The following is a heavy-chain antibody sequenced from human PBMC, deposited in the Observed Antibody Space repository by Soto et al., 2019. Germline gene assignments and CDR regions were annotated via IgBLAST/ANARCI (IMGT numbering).Heavy chain of an antibody. CDR3: AREMGATSAAFDI. D-gene: IGHD1-26*01. Sequence: SETLSLTCTLSGVSISCYDWSWIRQPPGKGLEWIGFIYYSGSTNYNPSLKSRVTISVDTSKNQFSLKLNSVTAADTAVYYCAREMGATSAAFDIWGQGTMVT. CDR2: IYYSGST. CDR1: GVSISCYD. V-gene: IGHV4-59*01. J-gene: IGHJ3*02.